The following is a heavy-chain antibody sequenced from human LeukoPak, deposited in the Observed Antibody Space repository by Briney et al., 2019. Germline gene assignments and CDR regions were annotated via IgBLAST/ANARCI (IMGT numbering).Heavy chain of an antibody. CDR3: ATPYCSSLSCLDVFNI. CDR1: GISLSDGRYY. V-gene: IGHV4-31*03. Sequence: SETLSLTCNVSGISLSDGRYYWAWMRQRPGRGLEWIGYKYYSGSAEYNPSLKSRLTISIDTPENQFSLHLSSVTAADTAIYYCATPYCSSLSCLDVFNIWGQGRMVTVSS. D-gene: IGHD2-2*01. CDR2: KYYSGSA. J-gene: IGHJ3*02.